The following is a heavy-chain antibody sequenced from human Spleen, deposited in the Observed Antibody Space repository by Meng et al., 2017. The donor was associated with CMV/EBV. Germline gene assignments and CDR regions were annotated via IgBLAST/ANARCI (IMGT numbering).Heavy chain of an antibody. CDR1: GYIFSAYY. V-gene: IGHV1-2*06. CDR3: ARHFGNNWDGLDSDY. J-gene: IGHJ4*02. D-gene: IGHD1-20*01. Sequence: SGYIFSAYYMHWVRQAPGQGLEWMGRINPHSGGTNYAQKFQGRVTMTRDTSISTADMELSRLRSDDTAVYYCARHFGNNWDGLDSDYWGQGSLVTVSS. CDR2: INPHSGGT.